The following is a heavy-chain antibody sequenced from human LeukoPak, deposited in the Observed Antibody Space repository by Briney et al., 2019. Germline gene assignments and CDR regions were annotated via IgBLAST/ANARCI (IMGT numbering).Heavy chain of an antibody. CDR3: ARWANYDFWSGYLFDY. D-gene: IGHD3-3*01. J-gene: IGHJ4*02. CDR2: IYHSGST. V-gene: IGHV4-30-2*01. CDR1: GGSISSGGYY. Sequence: SETLSLTCTVSGGSISSGGYYWSWIRQPPGKGLEWIGYIYHSGSTYYNPSLKSRVTISVDRSKNQFSLKLSSVTAADTAVYYCARWANYDFWSGYLFDYWGQGTLVTVSS.